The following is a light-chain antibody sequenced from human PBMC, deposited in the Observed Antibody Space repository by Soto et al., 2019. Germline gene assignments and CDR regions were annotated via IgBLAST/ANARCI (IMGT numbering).Light chain of an antibody. CDR3: QQRSSWPRT. CDR2: GAS. J-gene: IGKJ1*01. CDR1: QGVSRK. Sequence: DIVMTQSPATLSVAPGERVTFSCRASQGVSRKLAWYQHKPGQAPRLLISGASTGATGIPARFSGSGSGTDFTLTISSLEPEDFALYYCQQRSSWPRTLGQGTKVDIK. V-gene: IGKV3-11*01.